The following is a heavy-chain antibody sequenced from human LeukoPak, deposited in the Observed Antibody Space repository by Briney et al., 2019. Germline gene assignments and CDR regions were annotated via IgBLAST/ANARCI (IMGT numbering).Heavy chain of an antibody. CDR3: ARHQIRLGELSFGNWFDP. D-gene: IGHD3-16*02. V-gene: IGHV4-39*01. Sequence: SETLSLTCTVSGGSISSSSYYWGWIRQPPGKGLEWIGSTYYSGSTYYNPSLKSRVTISVDTSKNQFSLKLSSVTAADTAVYYCARHQIRLGELSFGNWFDPWGQGTLVTVSS. CDR1: GGSISSSSYY. J-gene: IGHJ5*02. CDR2: TYYSGST.